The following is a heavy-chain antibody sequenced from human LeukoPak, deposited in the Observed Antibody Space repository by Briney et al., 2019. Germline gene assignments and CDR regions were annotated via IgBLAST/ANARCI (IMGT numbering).Heavy chain of an antibody. J-gene: IGHJ4*02. Sequence: PSETLSLTCSVSGGSISSGGYSWSWIRQHPGKGLDRIEYMYHSRSTYYNPSGKRVVALAEDTSKNQSSLKLSSVTAADTAVYYCARLTGTPPNYWGQGTLVTGPS. CDR2: MYHSRST. CDR1: GGSISSGGYS. CDR3: ARLTGTPPNY. V-gene: IGHV4-31*01. D-gene: IGHD1-14*01.